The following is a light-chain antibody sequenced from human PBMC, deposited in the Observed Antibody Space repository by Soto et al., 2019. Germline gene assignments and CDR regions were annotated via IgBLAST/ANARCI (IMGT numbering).Light chain of an antibody. V-gene: IGKV3-20*01. Sequence: EIVLTQSPGTLSLSPGERATLSCRASQSVSSSSLAWYHQKPGQAPRLLIYGASSRATGIPDRFSGSGSGTDFTLTISRLEPEDFAVYYCQQYGSSPRTFGQGTKVEIK. CDR2: GAS. CDR3: QQYGSSPRT. CDR1: QSVSSSS. J-gene: IGKJ1*01.